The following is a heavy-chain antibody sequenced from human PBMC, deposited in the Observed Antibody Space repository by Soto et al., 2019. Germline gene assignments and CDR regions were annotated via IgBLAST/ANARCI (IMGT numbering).Heavy chain of an antibody. J-gene: IGHJ6*03. Sequence: QVQLQQWGAGLLKPSETLSLTCAVYGGSFSGYYWSWIRQPPGKGLEWIGEINHSGSTNYNPSLKSRVTISVDTSKNQFSLKLSSVTAADTAVYYCARAWECSHFMDVWGKGTTVTVSS. D-gene: IGHD1-26*01. V-gene: IGHV4-34*01. CDR3: ARAWECSHFMDV. CDR2: INHSGST. CDR1: GGSFSGYY.